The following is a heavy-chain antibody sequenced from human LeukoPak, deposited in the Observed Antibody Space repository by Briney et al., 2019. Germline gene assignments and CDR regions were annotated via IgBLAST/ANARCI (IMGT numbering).Heavy chain of an antibody. J-gene: IGHJ4*02. CDR3: ARGKSIAAAGNDY. V-gene: IGHV3-21*01. Sequence: GGSLRLSCAASGFTFSSYSMNWVRQAPGKGLEWVSSISSSSSYIYYADSVKGRFTISRDNAKNSLYLQMNSLRAEDTAVYYCARGKSIAAAGNDYRGQGTLVTVSS. CDR1: GFTFSSYS. CDR2: ISSSSSYI. D-gene: IGHD6-13*01.